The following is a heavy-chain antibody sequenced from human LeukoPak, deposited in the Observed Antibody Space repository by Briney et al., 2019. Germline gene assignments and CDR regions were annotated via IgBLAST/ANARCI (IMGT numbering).Heavy chain of an antibody. J-gene: IGHJ4*02. CDR1: GYTFTGYY. CDR2: INPNSGGT. V-gene: IGHV1-2*02. Sequence: GAPVKVSCKASGYTFTGYYMHWVRQAPGQGLEWMGWINPNSGGTNYAQKFQGRVTMTRDTSISTAYMELSRLRSDDTAVYYCARVNYYDSSGSDEAYFDYWGQGTLVTVSS. CDR3: ARVNYYDSSGSDEAYFDY. D-gene: IGHD3-22*01.